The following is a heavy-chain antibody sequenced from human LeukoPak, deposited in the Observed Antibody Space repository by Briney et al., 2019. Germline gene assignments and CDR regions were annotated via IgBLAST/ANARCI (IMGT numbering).Heavy chain of an antibody. J-gene: IGHJ4*02. Sequence: PSQTLSLTCTVSGGSISSGDYYWSWIRQPPGKGLEWIGYIYYSGSTYYNPSLKSRVTISVDTSKNQFSLNLISVTAADTAVYYCARDRAQQPFYFDSWGQGTLVTVSS. CDR1: GGSISSGDYY. CDR2: IYYSGST. D-gene: IGHD6-13*01. CDR3: ARDRAQQPFYFDS. V-gene: IGHV4-30-4*08.